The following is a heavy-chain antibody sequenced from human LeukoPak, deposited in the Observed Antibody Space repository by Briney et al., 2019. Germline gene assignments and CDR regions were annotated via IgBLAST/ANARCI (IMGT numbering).Heavy chain of an antibody. D-gene: IGHD5-24*01. CDR2: IYYSGST. Sequence: SQTLSLTCTVSGGPISSGHYYCSSVPQPPAKGLEWIGYIYYSGSTYYNPSHKSRVTISVDTTKNQFSLKLSSVTAAGTAVYYCARALVEMATMGDAFDIWGQGTMVTVSS. J-gene: IGHJ3*02. V-gene: IGHV4-30-4*08. CDR1: GGPISSGHYY. CDR3: ARALVEMATMGDAFDI.